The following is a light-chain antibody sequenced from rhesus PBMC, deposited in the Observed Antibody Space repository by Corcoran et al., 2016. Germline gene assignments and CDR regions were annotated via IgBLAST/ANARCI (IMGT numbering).Light chain of an antibody. J-gene: IGKJ1*01. CDR2: EAS. Sequence: DIQMTQSPSSLSASVGDRVTITCRASQGITNDLAWYQQKPGETPKFLIYEASSLQSGIPSRFSGSGSGTDFTLTISSLQSEDFATYYCQHYYSTPGTFGQGTKVEIK. V-gene: IGKV1-25*01. CDR1: QGITND. CDR3: QHYYSTPGT.